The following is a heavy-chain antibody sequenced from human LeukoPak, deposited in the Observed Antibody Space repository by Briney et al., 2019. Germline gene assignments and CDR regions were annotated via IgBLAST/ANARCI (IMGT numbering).Heavy chain of an antibody. CDR3: ARFYGSGSYYDY. V-gene: IGHV1-2*02. Sequence: ASVKVSCKASGYTFTGYYMHWVRQAPGQGLEWMGWINPNSDGTNYAQKFQGRVTMTRDTSISTAYMELSRLRSDDTAVYYCARFYGSGSYYDYWGQGTLVTVSS. CDR1: GYTFTGYY. J-gene: IGHJ4*02. D-gene: IGHD3-10*01. CDR2: INPNSDGT.